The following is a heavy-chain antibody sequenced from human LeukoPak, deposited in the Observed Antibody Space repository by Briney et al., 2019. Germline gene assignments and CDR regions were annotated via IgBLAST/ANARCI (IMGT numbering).Heavy chain of an antibody. Sequence: GASVKVSCKASGYTFTGYYMHWVRQAPGQGLEWMGWINPNSGGTNYAQKFQGRVTMTRDTSISTAYMELSRLRSDDTAVYYCARELQNSDYPNNWFDPWGQGTLVTVSS. J-gene: IGHJ5*02. CDR1: GYTFTGYY. V-gene: IGHV1-2*02. D-gene: IGHD4-11*01. CDR3: ARELQNSDYPNNWFDP. CDR2: INPNSGGT.